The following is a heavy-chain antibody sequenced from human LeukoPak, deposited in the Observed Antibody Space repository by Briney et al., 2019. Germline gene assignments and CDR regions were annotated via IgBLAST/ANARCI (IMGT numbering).Heavy chain of an antibody. CDR1: GYTLIEIS. Sequence: ASVKVSCKVSGYTLIEISIYWVRQAPGKGLEWMGGIDPEDGETINAQKFQGRVTMTEDTSTGTAYMDLSSLTSEDTAVYYCVTEYLGHWGQGTLVIVSS. J-gene: IGHJ4*02. CDR2: IDPEDGET. CDR3: VTEYLGH. V-gene: IGHV1-24*01.